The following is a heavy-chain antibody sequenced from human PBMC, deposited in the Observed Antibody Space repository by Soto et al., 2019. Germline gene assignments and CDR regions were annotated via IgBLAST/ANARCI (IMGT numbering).Heavy chain of an antibody. J-gene: IGHJ4*02. Sequence: QVQLQESGPGLVKPSQTLSLTCTVSGGSISTVDYWWSWIRQSPAMGLEWIGHIYDGGRTYNNPSLESLVNMSVDTSKSQLSLTLSSVSAADTAVYYCARGPSGDKVDSWGQGTLVTVSS. CDR1: GGSISTVDYW. D-gene: IGHD7-27*01. CDR3: ARGPSGDKVDS. CDR2: IYDGGRT. V-gene: IGHV4-30-4*01.